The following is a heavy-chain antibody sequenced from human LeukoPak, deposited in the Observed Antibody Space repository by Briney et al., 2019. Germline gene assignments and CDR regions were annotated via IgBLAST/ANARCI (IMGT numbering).Heavy chain of an antibody. CDR3: ARDRMVYTY. V-gene: IGHV3-23*01. J-gene: IGHJ4*02. CDR2: ISDSGRSS. CDR1: GLTFSNYA. Sequence: SGGSLRLSCAASGLTFSNYAMSWVRQAPGKGLEWVSAISDSGRSSYYADSVKGRFTSSRDNSKNTLYLQMNSQRAEETAVYYCARDRMVYTYWGQGTLVTVSS. D-gene: IGHD3-10*01.